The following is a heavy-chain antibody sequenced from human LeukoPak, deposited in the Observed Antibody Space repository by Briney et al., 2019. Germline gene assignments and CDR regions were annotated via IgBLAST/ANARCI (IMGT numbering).Heavy chain of an antibody. CDR1: GGSISSSNW. V-gene: IGHV4-4*02. Sequence: SETLFLTCAVSGGSISSSNWWSWVRQPPGKGLEWIGEIYHSGSTNYNPSLKSRVTISVDTSKNQFSLKLSSVTAADTAVYYCARYVTMVRGSWFDPWGQGTLVTVSS. CDR2: IYHSGST. CDR3: ARYVTMVRGSWFDP. D-gene: IGHD3-10*01. J-gene: IGHJ5*02.